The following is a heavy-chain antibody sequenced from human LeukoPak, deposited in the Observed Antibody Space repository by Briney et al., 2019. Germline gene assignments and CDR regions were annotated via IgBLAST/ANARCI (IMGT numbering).Heavy chain of an antibody. V-gene: IGHV1-2*02. CDR2: INPNSGGT. CDR3: ARALAYCGGDCYFDC. Sequence: ASVKVSCKASGYTFTGYYMHWERQAPGQGLEWMGWINPNSGGTNYAQKFQGRVTMTRDTSISTAYMELSRLRSDDTAVYYCARALAYCGGDCYFDCWGQGTLVTVSS. D-gene: IGHD2-21*02. J-gene: IGHJ4*02. CDR1: GYTFTGYY.